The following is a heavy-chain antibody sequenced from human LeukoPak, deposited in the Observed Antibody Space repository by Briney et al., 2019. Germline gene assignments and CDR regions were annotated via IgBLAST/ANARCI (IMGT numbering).Heavy chain of an antibody. CDR1: GGSISSSSYY. CDR3: ARHALYTYYGMDV. J-gene: IGHJ6*02. Sequence: PSETLSLTCTVSGGSISSSSYYWGWIRQPPGTGLEWIGSIYYSGSTYYNPSLKSRVTISVDTSKIQFSLKLSSVTAADTAVYYCARHALYTYYGMDVWGQGTTVTVSS. V-gene: IGHV4-39*01. CDR2: IYYSGST. D-gene: IGHD2-2*02.